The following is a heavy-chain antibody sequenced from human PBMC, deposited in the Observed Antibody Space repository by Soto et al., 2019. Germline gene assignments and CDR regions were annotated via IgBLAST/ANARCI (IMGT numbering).Heavy chain of an antibody. V-gene: IGHV3-30-3*01. J-gene: IGHJ4*02. CDR1: GVTSSSYA. CDR2: ISYDGSNK. Sequence: XGSLKPSCAASGVTSSSYAMHWVGQAPGKGLEWVAVISYDGSNKYYADSVKGRFTISRDNSKNTLYLQMNSLRAEDTAVYYCATLDYYDSSGYYSADYWGQGNLVTVSS. D-gene: IGHD3-22*01. CDR3: ATLDYYDSSGYYSADY.